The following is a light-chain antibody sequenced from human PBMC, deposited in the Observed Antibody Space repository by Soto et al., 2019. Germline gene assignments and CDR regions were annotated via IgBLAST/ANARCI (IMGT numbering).Light chain of an antibody. CDR1: QGISSY. CDR2: AAS. CDR3: QQHYSHLLT. Sequence: AIRMTQSPSSLSASTGDRVTITCRASQGISSYLAWYQQKPGKAPKLLIYAASTLQSGVPSRFSCSGSGTDFTVTISCLQSEDFATYYCQQHYSHLLTFGGGTKVEIK. J-gene: IGKJ4*01. V-gene: IGKV1-8*01.